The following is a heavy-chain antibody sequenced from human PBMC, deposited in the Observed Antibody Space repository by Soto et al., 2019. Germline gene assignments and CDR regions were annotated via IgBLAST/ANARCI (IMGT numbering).Heavy chain of an antibody. J-gene: IGHJ4*02. CDR1: GYTFTSYD. Sequence: GASVKVSCKASGYTFTSYDINWVRQATGQGLGWMGWMNPNSGNTGYAQKFQGRVTMTRNTSISTAYMELSSLRSEDTAVYYCARAEGDYIWGSYHNNYDYWGQGTLVTVSS. CDR3: ARAEGDYIWGSYHNNYDY. D-gene: IGHD3-16*02. V-gene: IGHV1-8*01. CDR2: MNPNSGNT.